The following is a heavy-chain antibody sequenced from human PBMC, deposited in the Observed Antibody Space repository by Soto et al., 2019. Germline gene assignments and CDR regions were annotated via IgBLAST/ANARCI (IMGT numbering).Heavy chain of an antibody. D-gene: IGHD2-2*01. CDR3: AKDAGRYCTSASCAAFPLLDY. Sequence: PWGSLRLSCAASGFAFSSYAMSWVRQAPGKGLEWVSSISGSAGSTYYAESVKGRFTVSRDNSKDTLYLQMNSLTVEDTAIYYCAKDAGRYCTSASCAAFPLLDYWGQGALVTVSS. J-gene: IGHJ4*02. CDR1: GFAFSSYA. CDR2: ISGSAGST. V-gene: IGHV3-23*01.